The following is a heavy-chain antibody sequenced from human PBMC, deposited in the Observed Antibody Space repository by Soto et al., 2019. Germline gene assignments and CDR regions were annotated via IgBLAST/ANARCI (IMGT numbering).Heavy chain of an antibody. J-gene: IGHJ6*02. CDR2: INHSGST. CDR3: ARVSKDFWRGYRGYYRMDV. V-gene: IGHV4-34*01. Sequence: PSETLSLTCAVYGGSFSGYYWSWIRQPPGKGLEWIGEINHSGSTNYNPSLKSRVTISVDTSKNQFSLKLSSVTAADTAVYYCARVSKDFWRGYRGYYRMDVWGQGTKVTVYS. CDR1: GGSFSGYY. D-gene: IGHD3-3*01.